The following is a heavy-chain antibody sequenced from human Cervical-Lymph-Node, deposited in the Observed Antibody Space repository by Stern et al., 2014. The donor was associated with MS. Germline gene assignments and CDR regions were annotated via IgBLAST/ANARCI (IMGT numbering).Heavy chain of an antibody. Sequence: QVTLKESGPALVKPTQTLTLTCTFSGFSLSTSGMRVSWIRQPPGKALEWLARIDWDYDKFYSTSLKTRLTISKDTSKNQVVLTMTNMDPVDTATYYCARIPTNGYFDYWGQGTLVTVSS. D-gene: IGHD2-8*01. CDR2: IDWDYDK. CDR3: ARIPTNGYFDY. J-gene: IGHJ4*02. CDR1: GFSLSTSGMR. V-gene: IGHV2-70*04.